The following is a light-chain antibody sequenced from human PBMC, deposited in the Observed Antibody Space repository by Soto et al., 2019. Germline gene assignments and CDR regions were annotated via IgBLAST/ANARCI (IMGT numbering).Light chain of an antibody. CDR2: DAS. CDR1: QSVSAY. Sequence: EIVLTQSPAILSLSPGERATLSCRASQSVSAYLDWYRQKPGQAPRLLIYDASNRATGIPARFSGSGSGTDFTLTISSLEPEDYAVYYCQQRSNWPGSFGQGTKVEIK. CDR3: QQRSNWPGS. V-gene: IGKV3-11*01. J-gene: IGKJ1*01.